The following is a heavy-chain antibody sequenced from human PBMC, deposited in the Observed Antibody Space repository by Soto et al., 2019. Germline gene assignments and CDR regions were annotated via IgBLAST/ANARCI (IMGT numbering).Heavy chain of an antibody. CDR1: GFTFSSYS. D-gene: IGHD3-10*02. V-gene: IGHV3-21*01. Sequence: EVQLVEPGGGLVKPGGSLRLSCAASGFTFSSYSMIWFRQAPGKGLEWVSSISTTSTYIYYADSVKGRFTISRDNAKNSLYLLMNSLRAEDTAVYYCAREGSLYNDYVSNCADYWGQGTLVTVSS. J-gene: IGHJ4*02. CDR2: ISTTSTYI. CDR3: AREGSLYNDYVSNCADY.